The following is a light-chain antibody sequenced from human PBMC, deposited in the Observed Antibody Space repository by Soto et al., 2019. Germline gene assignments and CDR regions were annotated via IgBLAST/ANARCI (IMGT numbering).Light chain of an antibody. V-gene: IGLV1-44*01. CDR2: SNT. CDR1: SSNIGGNT. Sequence: QTVVTQPPSASGTPGQRVTISCSGSSSNIGGNTVDWYQQLPGTAPKLLIYSNTHRTAGVPDRFSGSTSATSASLAISGLHSEDEADYYCATWDDSLNGWVFGGGTQLTVL. J-gene: IGLJ3*02. CDR3: ATWDDSLNGWV.